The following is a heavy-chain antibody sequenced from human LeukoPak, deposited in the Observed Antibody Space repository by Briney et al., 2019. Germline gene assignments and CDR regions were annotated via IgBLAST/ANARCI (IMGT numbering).Heavy chain of an antibody. V-gene: IGHV3-33*01. CDR3: ARAGGSGSYNAFDI. CDR2: IYYDGYNT. Sequence: QPGGSLRLSCAASGFTFSIDGLHWVRQAPGKGLEWVAVIYYDGYNTYYADSVKGRFTISRDNSKNMMYLQMDSLSPEETAVYYCARAGGSGSYNAFDIWGPGTMVTVSS. J-gene: IGHJ3*02. D-gene: IGHD3-10*01. CDR1: GFTFSIDG.